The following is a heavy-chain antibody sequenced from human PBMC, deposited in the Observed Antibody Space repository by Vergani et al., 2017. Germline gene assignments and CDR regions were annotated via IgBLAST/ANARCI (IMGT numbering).Heavy chain of an antibody. CDR3: ARVDTQVPATSHFYYMDV. D-gene: IGHD6-25*01. CDR1: GGSISSGYHC. CDR2: IFYSWTT. J-gene: IGHJ6*03. V-gene: IGHV4-31*11. Sequence: QVQLQESGPGVVKPSQTLSLTCAFSGGSISSGYHCWTWIRQRPGKGLEWIGYIFYSWTTYDNPSLRSRLTISVDTSQNQFSLKLRSATAADTAVYYCARVDTQVPATSHFYYMDVWGKGTTVVVSS.